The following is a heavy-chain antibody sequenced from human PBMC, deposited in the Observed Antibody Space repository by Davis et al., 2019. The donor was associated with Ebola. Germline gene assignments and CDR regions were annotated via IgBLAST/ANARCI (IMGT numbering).Heavy chain of an antibody. CDR3: ANLEWVNPDH. CDR1: GFTFSDYY. V-gene: IGHV3-11*04. D-gene: IGHD3-3*01. J-gene: IGHJ5*02. CDR2: IGPSGNSF. Sequence: PGGSLRLSCEVSGFTFSDYYMSWIRQAPGKGLEWIAYIGPSGNSFYCADSVKGRFTISRDNAKNSLYLQMNSLRAEDTAVYYCANLEWVNPDHWGQGVVVTVSS.